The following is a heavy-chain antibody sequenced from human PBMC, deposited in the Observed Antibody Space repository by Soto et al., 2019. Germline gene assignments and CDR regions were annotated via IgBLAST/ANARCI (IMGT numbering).Heavy chain of an antibody. J-gene: IGHJ6*02. V-gene: IGHV1-69*01. CDR1: VGTFSSYA. CDR2: IIPIFGTA. D-gene: IGHD2-21*02. Sequence: QVQLVQSGAEVKKPGSSVKVSCKASVGTFSSYAISWVRQAPGQGLEGMGGIIPIFGTANYAQKFQGRVTITADESTSTAYMELSSLRSEDTAVYCCAGCGGDSPSYYYYYGMDVWGQGTTVTVSS. CDR3: AGCGGDSPSYYYYYGMDV.